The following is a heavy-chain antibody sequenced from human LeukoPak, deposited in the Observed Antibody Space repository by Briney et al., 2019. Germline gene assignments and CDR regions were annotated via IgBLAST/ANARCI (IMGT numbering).Heavy chain of an antibody. V-gene: IGHV3-21*04. CDR1: GFTFSSYS. CDR2: ISSSSSYI. Sequence: GGSLRLSCAASGFTFSSYSMNWVRQAPGKGLEWVSSISSSSSYIYYADSVKGRFTISRDNAKNSLYLQMNSLRPEDTAVYYCAKVAIWSARHFDYWGQGTLVTVSS. D-gene: IGHD3-10*01. J-gene: IGHJ4*02. CDR3: AKVAIWSARHFDY.